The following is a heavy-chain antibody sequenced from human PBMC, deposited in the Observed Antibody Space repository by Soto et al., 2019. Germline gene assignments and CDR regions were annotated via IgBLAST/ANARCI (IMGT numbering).Heavy chain of an antibody. J-gene: IGHJ3*02. V-gene: IGHV4-31*03. CDR3: ARTNSNWNYETAGAFDI. CDR1: GGSISSGGYY. Sequence: SETLSLTCTVSGGSISSGGYYWSWIRQHPGKGLEWIGYIYYSGSTYYNPSLKSRVTISVDTSKNQFSLKLSSVTAADTAVYYCARTNSNWNYETAGAFDIWGQGTMVTVSS. D-gene: IGHD1-7*01. CDR2: IYYSGST.